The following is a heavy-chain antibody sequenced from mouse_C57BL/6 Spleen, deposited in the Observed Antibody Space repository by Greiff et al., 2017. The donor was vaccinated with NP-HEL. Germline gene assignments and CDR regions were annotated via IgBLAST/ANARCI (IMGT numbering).Heavy chain of an antibody. J-gene: IGHJ2*01. Sequence: VMLVESGAELVRPGASVKLSCKASGYTFTDYYINWVKQRPGQGLEWIARIYPGSGNTYYNEKFKGKATLTAEKSSSTAYMQLSSLTSEDSAVYFCARLGILYDYDYWGQGTTLTVSS. V-gene: IGHV1-76*01. CDR1: GYTFTDYY. CDR2: IYPGSGNT. D-gene: IGHD2-4*01. CDR3: ARLGILYDYDY.